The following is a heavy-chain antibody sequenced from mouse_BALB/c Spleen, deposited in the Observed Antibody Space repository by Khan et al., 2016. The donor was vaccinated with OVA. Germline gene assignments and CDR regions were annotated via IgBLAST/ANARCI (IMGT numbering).Heavy chain of an antibody. D-gene: IGHD4-1*01. V-gene: IGHV1-5*01. CDR1: GYTFTSYW. J-gene: IGHJ3*01. CDR2: IYPGNPDT. Sequence: DVQLQESGTVLARPGASVKMSCKASGYTFTSYWIHWIKQRPGQGLEWIGDIYPGNPDTNYNQNFKGKAKLTAVTSPSTAYMELSSLTTEDSAVYYCTRRNRDEAWMAYWGQGTLVTVSA. CDR3: TRRNRDEAWMAY.